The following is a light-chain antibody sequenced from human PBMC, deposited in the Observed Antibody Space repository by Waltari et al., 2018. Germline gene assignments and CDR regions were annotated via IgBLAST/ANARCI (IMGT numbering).Light chain of an antibody. CDR1: SDDIGDYNY. J-gene: IGLJ2*01. Sequence: QSALTQPASVSGSPGQSITITCTGTSDDIGDYNYVSWYQQLPGKAPKLIIYEVTNRPSCVSDRFSGSKSGNTASLTISGLLPDDEAQYHCSSYTLSSSRVLFGGGTKVTVL. CDR3: SSYTLSSSRVL. CDR2: EVT. V-gene: IGLV2-14*01.